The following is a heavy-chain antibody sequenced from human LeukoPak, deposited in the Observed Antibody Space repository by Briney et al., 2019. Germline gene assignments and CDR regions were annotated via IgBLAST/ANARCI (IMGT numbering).Heavy chain of an antibody. CDR1: GFTYSRYW. J-gene: IGHJ4*02. V-gene: IGHV3-74*01. Sequence: GGSLRLSCAASGFTYSRYWMHWVRQAPGKGLVWVSRIDSDGTNRGYADSVKGRFTISRDNAKNTLYLQMNSLRDEDTAVYYCERKANGLPEYWGQGSLVTVSS. CDR3: ERKANGLPEY. CDR2: IDSDGTNR. D-gene: IGHD2-15*01.